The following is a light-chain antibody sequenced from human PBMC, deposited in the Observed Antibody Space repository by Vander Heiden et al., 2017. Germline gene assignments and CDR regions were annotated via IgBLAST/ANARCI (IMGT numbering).Light chain of an antibody. CDR2: DDS. CDR1: NIGSKS. Sequence: SYVLTQPPSVSVAPGQTARITLGGTNIGSKSGRRSPQTPGQAPVLVVYDDSDRPSGIPERFSGSNSGNTATLTISRVEAGDEADYYCQVWDSSSDHVVFGGGTKLTVL. V-gene: IGLV3-21*02. CDR3: QVWDSSSDHVV. J-gene: IGLJ2*01.